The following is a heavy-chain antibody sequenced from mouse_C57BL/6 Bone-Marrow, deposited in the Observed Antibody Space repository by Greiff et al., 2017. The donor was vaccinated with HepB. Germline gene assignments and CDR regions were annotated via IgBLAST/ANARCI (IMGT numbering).Heavy chain of an antibody. D-gene: IGHD1-1*02. Sequence: EVKVVESEGGLVQPGSSMKLSCTASGFTFSDYYMAWVRQVPEKGLEWIANINYDGSSTYYLDSLKSRFIISRDNAKNILYRQMSSLKSEDTATYYCVWGDAMDYWGQGTSVTVSS. CDR1: GFTFSDYY. J-gene: IGHJ4*01. V-gene: IGHV5-16*01. CDR2: INYDGSST. CDR3: VWGDAMDY.